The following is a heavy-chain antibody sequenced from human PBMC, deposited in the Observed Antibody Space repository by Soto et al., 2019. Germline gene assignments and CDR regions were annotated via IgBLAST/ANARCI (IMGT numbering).Heavy chain of an antibody. CDR1: GDTFTSYD. D-gene: IGHD2-15*01. CDR3: AREESMVEMAKKGVVNWFDL. CDR2: INPSCGST. J-gene: IGHJ5*02. V-gene: IGHV1-46*01. Sequence: GASVKVSCKASGDTFTSYDMHWVRQAPGQGLEWMGVINPSCGSTSYAQKFQGRVTMARDTSTSTLYMELSRLRSEDTAVYYCAREESMVEMAKKGVVNWFDLWGQGTMVTVSS.